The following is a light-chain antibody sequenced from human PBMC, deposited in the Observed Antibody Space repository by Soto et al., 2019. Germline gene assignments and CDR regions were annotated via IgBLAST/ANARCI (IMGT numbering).Light chain of an antibody. Sequence: QSVLTQPTSVSGSPGQSITISCTGNHNDIGTYDYVSWYQQHPGRAPRLLIHGVTTRPSGISDRFSASKSGLTASLTISGLQPGDEADYYCSSLTSNRIYVFGPGTKVTVL. CDR2: GVT. CDR1: HNDIGTYDY. CDR3: SSLTSNRIYV. J-gene: IGLJ1*01. V-gene: IGLV2-14*03.